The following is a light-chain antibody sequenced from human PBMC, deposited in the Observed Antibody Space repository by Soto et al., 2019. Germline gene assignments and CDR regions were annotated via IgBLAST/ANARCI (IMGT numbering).Light chain of an antibody. CDR2: DVS. CDR3: CSYTRSGTLI. V-gene: IGLV2-14*01. CDR1: SSDIGDYNY. J-gene: IGLJ1*01. Sequence: QSVLTQPASVSGSPGQSITISCVGTSSDIGDYNYVSWYQQHPGKVPKVIIYDVSNRPSGVFYRFSGNKSGNTASLTVSGFQAEDEADYYCCSYTRSGTLIFGTGTKVTVL.